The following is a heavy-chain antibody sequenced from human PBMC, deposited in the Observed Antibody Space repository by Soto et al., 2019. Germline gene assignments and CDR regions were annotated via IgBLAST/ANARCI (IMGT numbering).Heavy chain of an antibody. Sequence: ASVKVSCKASGGTFSSYAISWVRQAPGQGLEWMGGIIPIFGTANYAQKFQGRVTITADESTSTAYMELSSLRSEDTAVYYCARRELELFVSDAYYYGMDVWGQGTTVTVSS. CDR2: IIPIFGTA. CDR3: ARRELELFVSDAYYYGMDV. J-gene: IGHJ6*02. D-gene: IGHD1-7*01. V-gene: IGHV1-69*13. CDR1: GGTFSSYA.